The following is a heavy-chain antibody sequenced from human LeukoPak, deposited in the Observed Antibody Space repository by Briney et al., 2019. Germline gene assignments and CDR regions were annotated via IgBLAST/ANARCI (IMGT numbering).Heavy chain of an antibody. V-gene: IGHV3-23*01. CDR3: AKGWSGYYYFDY. CDR2: ISGSGGST. CDR1: GFTFSSYA. Sequence: GGSLRLSCAASGFTFSSYAMSWVRQAPGKGLEWVSAISGSGGSTYCADSVKGRFTISRDNSKNTLYLQMNSLRAEDTAVYYCAKGWSGYYYFDYWGQGTLVTVSS. J-gene: IGHJ4*02. D-gene: IGHD3-3*01.